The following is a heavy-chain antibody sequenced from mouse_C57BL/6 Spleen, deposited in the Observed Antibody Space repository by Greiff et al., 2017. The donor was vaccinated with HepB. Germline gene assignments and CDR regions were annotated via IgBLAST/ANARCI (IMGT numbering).Heavy chain of an antibody. J-gene: IGHJ3*01. CDR2: IYPGDGDT. D-gene: IGHD2-1*01. CDR3: ASLLPFAY. V-gene: IGHV1-82*01. CDR1: GYAFSSSW. Sequence: VQRVESGPELVKPGASVKISCKASGYAFSSSWMNWVKQRPGKGLEWIGRIYPGDGDTNYNGKFKGKATLTADKSSSTAYMQLSSLTSEDSAVYFCASLLPFAYWGQGTLVTVSA.